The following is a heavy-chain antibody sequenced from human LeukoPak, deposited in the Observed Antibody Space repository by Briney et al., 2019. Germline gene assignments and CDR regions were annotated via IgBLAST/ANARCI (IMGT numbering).Heavy chain of an antibody. D-gene: IGHD4-11*01. CDR1: GGSISSDY. CDR3: ARAHGYSNYYFDY. CDR2: IYYSEST. J-gene: IGHJ4*02. V-gene: IGHV4-59*01. Sequence: PSETLSLTCTDSGGSISSDYWSWIRQPPGKGLEWIGYIYYSESTNYNPSLKSRVTISVDTSKNQFSLKLTSVTAADTAVYYCARAHGYSNYYFDYWGQGTLVTVSS.